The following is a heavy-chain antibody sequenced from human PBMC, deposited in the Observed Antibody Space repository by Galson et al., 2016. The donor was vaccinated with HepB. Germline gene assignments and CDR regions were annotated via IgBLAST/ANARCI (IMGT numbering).Heavy chain of an antibody. CDR2: ISYDGSIK. J-gene: IGHJ4*02. Sequence: SLRLSCAASGFTFNNYPMHWVRQAPGKGLEWVAVISYDGSIKYYADSVKSRITISRDNSRNTLYLQMSSLRPEDTAVYYCARGGNTRTIGESPFDYWGQGTLVPVSP. V-gene: IGHV3-30-3*01. CDR3: ARGGNTRTIGESPFDY. D-gene: IGHD4/OR15-4a*01. CDR1: GFTFNNYP.